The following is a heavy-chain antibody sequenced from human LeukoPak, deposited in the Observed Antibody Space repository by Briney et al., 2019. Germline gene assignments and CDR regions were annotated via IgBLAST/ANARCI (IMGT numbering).Heavy chain of an antibody. J-gene: IGHJ5*02. CDR3: ARVLAGWDVEMATISSRWFDP. Sequence: GRSLRLSCAASGFTFSSYGMHWVRQAPGKGLEWVAVIWYDGSNKYYADSVKGRFTISRDNSKNTLYLQMNSLRAEDTAVYYCARVLAGWDVEMATISSRWFDPWGQGTLVTVSS. D-gene: IGHD5-24*01. V-gene: IGHV3-33*01. CDR1: GFTFSSYG. CDR2: IWYDGSNK.